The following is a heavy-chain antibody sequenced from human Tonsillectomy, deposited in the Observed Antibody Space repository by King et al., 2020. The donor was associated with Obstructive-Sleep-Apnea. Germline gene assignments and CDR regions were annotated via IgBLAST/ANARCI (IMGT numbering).Heavy chain of an antibody. CDR1: GGSFSGYY. J-gene: IGHJ4*02. Sequence: VQLQQWGAGLLKPSETLSLTCAVYGGSFSGYYWSWIRQPPGKGLEWIGEINHSGSTNYNPSLKSRVTISVDTSKNQFSLKLSSVTAADTAVYYCARASRATYYYGSGTKFDYWGQGTLVTVPQ. D-gene: IGHD3-10*01. V-gene: IGHV4-34*01. CDR3: ARASRATYYYGSGTKFDY. CDR2: INHSGST.